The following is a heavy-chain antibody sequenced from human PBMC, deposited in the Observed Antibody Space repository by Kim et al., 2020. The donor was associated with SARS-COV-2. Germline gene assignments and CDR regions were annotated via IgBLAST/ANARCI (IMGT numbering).Heavy chain of an antibody. D-gene: IGHD1-26*01. J-gene: IGHJ6*02. CDR2: ISYDGSNK. CDR3: AKDGIEWELGVFYYGMDV. Sequence: GGSLRLSCAASGFTFSSYGMHWVRQAPGKGLEWVAVISYDGSNKYYADSVKGRFTISRDNSKNTLYLQMNSLRAEDTAVYYCAKDGIEWELGVFYYGMDVWGQGTTVTVSS. V-gene: IGHV3-30*18. CDR1: GFTFSSYG.